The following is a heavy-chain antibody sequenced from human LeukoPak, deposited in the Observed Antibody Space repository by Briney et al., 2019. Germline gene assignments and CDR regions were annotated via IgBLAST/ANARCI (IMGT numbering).Heavy chain of an antibody. J-gene: IGHJ4*02. Sequence: GGSLRLSCAASGFTFSSYAMSWVRQAPGKGLEWVSAISGSGGSTYYADSVKVRFTISRDNSKNTLYLQMNSLRAEDTAVYYCAKNPGHMIVVVRGDYSDYWGQGTLVTVSS. D-gene: IGHD3-22*01. CDR1: GFTFSSYA. CDR2: ISGSGGST. V-gene: IGHV3-23*01. CDR3: AKNPGHMIVVVRGDYSDY.